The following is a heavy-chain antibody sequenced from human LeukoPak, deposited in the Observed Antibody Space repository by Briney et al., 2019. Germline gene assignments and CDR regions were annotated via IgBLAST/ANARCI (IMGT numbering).Heavy chain of an antibody. CDR1: GFSFSTYE. Sequence: GSLRLSCAASGFSFSTYEMNWVRQAPGKGLEWVSYISSSGRTIYYADSLKGRLTISRDNAKNSLYLQKNSLITEDTAVYYCARNTPEDAFDVWGQGTMVTVSS. CDR2: ISSSGRTI. CDR3: ARNTPEDAFDV. V-gene: IGHV3-48*03. J-gene: IGHJ3*01.